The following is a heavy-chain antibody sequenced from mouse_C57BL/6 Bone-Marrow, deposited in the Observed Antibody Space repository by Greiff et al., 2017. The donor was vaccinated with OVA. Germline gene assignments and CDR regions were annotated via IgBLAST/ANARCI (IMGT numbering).Heavy chain of an antibody. CDR2: INPSSGYT. J-gene: IGHJ1*03. Sequence: QVQLQQSGAELAKPGASVKLSCKASGYTFTSYWMHWVKQRPGQGLEWIGYINPSSGYTKYNQKFKDKATLTADKSSSTAYMQLSSLIYEDSAVYYGARETTDWYFDVWGTGTTVTVSS. CDR1: GYTFTSYW. D-gene: IGHD1-1*01. V-gene: IGHV1-7*01. CDR3: ARETTDWYFDV.